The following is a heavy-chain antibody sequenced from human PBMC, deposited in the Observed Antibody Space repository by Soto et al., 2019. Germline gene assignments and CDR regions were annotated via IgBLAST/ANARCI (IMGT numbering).Heavy chain of an antibody. J-gene: IGHJ6*03. Sequence: QVQLQESGPGLVKPSETLSLTCTVSGGSISSYYWSWIRQPPGKGLEWIGYIYYSGSTNYNPSLKSRVTISVDTSKNQFSLKLSSVTAADTAVYYCARHSIVVVPDPYYYYYMDVWGKGTTVTVSS. CDR3: ARHSIVVVPDPYYYYYMDV. CDR2: IYYSGST. V-gene: IGHV4-59*08. CDR1: GGSISSYY. D-gene: IGHD2-2*01.